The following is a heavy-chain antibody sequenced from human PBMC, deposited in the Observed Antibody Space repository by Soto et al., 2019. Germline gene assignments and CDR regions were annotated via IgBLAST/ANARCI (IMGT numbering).Heavy chain of an antibody. CDR2: ISAYNGNT. V-gene: IGHV1-18*01. Sequence: ASLKVSCKASGYTFTSYGISWVRQAPGQGLEWMGWISAYNGNTNYAQKLQGRVTMTTDTSTSTAYMELRSLRSDDTAVYYCARVACSGGSCYSVIGYWGQGTLVTVSS. CDR3: ARVACSGGSCYSVIGY. D-gene: IGHD2-15*01. CDR1: GYTFTSYG. J-gene: IGHJ4*02.